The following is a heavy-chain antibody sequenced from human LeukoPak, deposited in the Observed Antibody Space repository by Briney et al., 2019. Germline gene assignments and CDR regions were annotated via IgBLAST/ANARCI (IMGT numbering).Heavy chain of an antibody. D-gene: IGHD2-8*01. V-gene: IGHV3-11*04. CDR1: GFTFSDYY. CDR2: ISSSGSTI. CDR3: ARVERVLPLIYYYYYMDV. J-gene: IGHJ6*03. Sequence: GGSLRLSCAASGFTFSDYYMSWIRQAPGKGLEWVSYISSSGSTIYYADSVKGRFTISRDNAKNSLYLQMNSLRAEDTAVYYCARVERVLPLIYYYYYMDVWGKGTTVTVS.